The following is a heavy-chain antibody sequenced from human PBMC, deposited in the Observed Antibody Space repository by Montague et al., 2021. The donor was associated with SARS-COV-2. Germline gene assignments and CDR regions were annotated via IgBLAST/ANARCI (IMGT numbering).Heavy chain of an antibody. V-gene: IGHV4-39*02. CDR2: IFSSGST. CDR1: GASINSNRHF. Sequence: SETLSLTCTVSGASINSNRHFWGWIRQAPGKGLEWIGSIFSSGSTYYNPSLKTRVSISVDTSGNRLSLKLTSVTATDTAMYFCARAESYDSSGFLNDHFDVWGQGTMVTVSS. D-gene: IGHD3-22*01. J-gene: IGHJ3*01. CDR3: ARAESYDSSGFLNDHFDV.